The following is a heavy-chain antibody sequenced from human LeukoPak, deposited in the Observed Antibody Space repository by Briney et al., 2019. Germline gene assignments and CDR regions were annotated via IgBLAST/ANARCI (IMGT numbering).Heavy chain of an antibody. CDR1: GFTVSSNY. J-gene: IGHJ3*02. Sequence: GGSLRLSCAASGFTVSSNYMTWVRQAPGKGLEWVGRIKSKTDGGTTDYAAPVKGRFTISRDDSKNTLYLQMNSLKTEDTAVYYCTTVDSDAFDIWGQGTMVTVSS. CDR3: TTVDSDAFDI. CDR2: IKSKTDGGTT. V-gene: IGHV3-15*01.